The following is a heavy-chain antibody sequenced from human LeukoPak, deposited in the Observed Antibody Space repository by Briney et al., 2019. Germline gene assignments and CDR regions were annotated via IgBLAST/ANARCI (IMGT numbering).Heavy chain of an antibody. J-gene: IGHJ4*02. Sequence: GGSLRLSCAASGFTFDDYAMHWVHQAPGKGLEWVSLISGDGGSTCYADSVKGRFTISRDNSKNSLYLQMNSLRTEDTALYYCAKAYYDSSGYYGSDYWGQGTLVTVSS. D-gene: IGHD3-22*01. V-gene: IGHV3-43*02. CDR3: AKAYYDSSGYYGSDY. CDR1: GFTFDDYA. CDR2: ISGDGGST.